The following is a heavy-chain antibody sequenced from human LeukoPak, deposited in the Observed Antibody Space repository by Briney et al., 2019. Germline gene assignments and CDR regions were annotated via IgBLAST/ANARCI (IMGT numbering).Heavy chain of an antibody. Sequence: PSQTLSLTCAVSGGSISSGGYSWSWIRQPPGKGLEWIGYIYHSGSTYYNPSLKSRVTISVDRSKNQFSLKLSSATAADTAVYYCARVVAARSWFDPWGQGTLVTVSS. D-gene: IGHD6-13*01. J-gene: IGHJ5*02. CDR3: ARVVAARSWFDP. V-gene: IGHV4-30-2*01. CDR2: IYHSGST. CDR1: GGSISSGGYS.